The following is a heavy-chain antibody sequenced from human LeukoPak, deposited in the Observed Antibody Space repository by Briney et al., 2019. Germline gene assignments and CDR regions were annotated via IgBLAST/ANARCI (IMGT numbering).Heavy chain of an antibody. CDR2: IYYSGST. D-gene: IGHD3-3*01. CDR3: ARVGSYYDFWSGLYHAFDI. V-gene: IGHV4-39*01. J-gene: IGHJ3*02. Sequence: SETLSLTCTVSGGSISSSSYYWGWIRQPPGKGLEWIGSIYYSGSTYYNPSLKSRVTISVDTSKNQFSLKLSSVTAADTAVYYCARVGSYYDFWSGLYHAFDIWGQGTMVTVSS. CDR1: GGSISSSSYY.